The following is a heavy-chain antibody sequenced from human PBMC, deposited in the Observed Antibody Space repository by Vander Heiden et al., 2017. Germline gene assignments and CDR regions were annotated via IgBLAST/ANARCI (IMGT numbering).Heavy chain of an antibody. Sequence: QVLLLQSGAEVKKPGASVSISCKASGNTFTNSYIHWVRQAPGQGLEWMGIINPSGGSTNYAQRFQCRVTMTRDTSTSTAYMELNSLNSEDTAVYYCARRDCSSSSCYFNYWGQGTLVTVSS. J-gene: IGHJ4*02. CDR1: GNTFTNSY. CDR3: ARRDCSSSSCYFNY. CDR2: INPSGGST. V-gene: IGHV1-46*01. D-gene: IGHD2-2*01.